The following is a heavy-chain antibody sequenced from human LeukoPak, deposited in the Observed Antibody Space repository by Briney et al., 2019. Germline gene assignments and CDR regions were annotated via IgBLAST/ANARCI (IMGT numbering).Heavy chain of an antibody. D-gene: IGHD6-13*01. J-gene: IGHJ4*02. V-gene: IGHV3-7*05. CDR3: ARRGTSSSWAHFDY. CDR2: IKQDGSEK. CDR1: GLTFSNYG. Sequence: GGSLRLSCAASGLTFSNYGMHWVRQAPGKGLEWVAKIKQDGSEKYYVDSVKGRFTISRDNAKNSLCLQMNSLGAEDTAVYYCARRGTSSSWAHFDYWGQGTLVTVSS.